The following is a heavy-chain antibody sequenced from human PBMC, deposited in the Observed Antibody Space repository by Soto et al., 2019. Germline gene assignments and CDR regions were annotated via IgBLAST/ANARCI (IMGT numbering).Heavy chain of an antibody. J-gene: IGHJ4*02. CDR1: GDSVSTNSYS. V-gene: IGHV4-39*01. D-gene: IGHD2-15*01. CDR3: AGRSGGRCYNY. Sequence: SETLSLTCTVSGDSVSTNSYSWGWIRQSPGKGLEWIGNIYYSGSTYYNPSLKSRVTISIDTSKNQFSLKMNSVTAADTATYYCAGRSGGRCYNYWGQGTVVTVS. CDR2: IYYSGST.